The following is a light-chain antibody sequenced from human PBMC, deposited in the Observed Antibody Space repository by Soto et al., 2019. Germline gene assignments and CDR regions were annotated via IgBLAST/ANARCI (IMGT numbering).Light chain of an antibody. CDR3: QQYGRSPWT. CDR2: GAS. CDR1: QSVSSSY. Sequence: IVLTQSPGTLSLSPGERATLSCRASQSVSSSYLAWYQQKPGQAPRLLIYGASSRATGIPDRFSGSGSGTDFALTITRLEAADFAVYYCQQYGRSPWTFGQGTKVDIK. J-gene: IGKJ1*01. V-gene: IGKV3-20*01.